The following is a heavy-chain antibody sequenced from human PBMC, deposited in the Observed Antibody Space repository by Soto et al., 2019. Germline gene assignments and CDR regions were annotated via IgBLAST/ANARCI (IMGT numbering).Heavy chain of an antibody. CDR2: ISAYNGNT. J-gene: IGHJ4*02. CDR3: ARDGGVVVAGTLWCAFDY. Sequence: QVHLVQSGVEVREPGASVKVSCKASGYTFSTYGISWVRQAPGQGLEWMGWISAYNGNTDYEQNLQGRVTMTTDTSTSTAYMELRSLRSDDTAVYYCARDGGVVVAGTLWCAFDYWGLGTLVTVSS. CDR1: GYTFSTYG. D-gene: IGHD2-15*01. V-gene: IGHV1-18*01.